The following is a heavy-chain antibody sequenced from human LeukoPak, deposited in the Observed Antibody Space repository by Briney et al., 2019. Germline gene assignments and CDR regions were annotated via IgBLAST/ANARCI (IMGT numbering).Heavy chain of an antibody. J-gene: IGHJ4*02. CDR3: AGGGDMITFGGVIGDY. D-gene: IGHD3-16*02. CDR2: MNPNSGNT. V-gene: IGHV1-8*01. Sequence: GASVKVSCKASGYTFTSYDINWVRQATGQGLEWMGWMNPNSGNTGYAQKFQGRVTMTRNTSISTAYMELSSLRSEDTAVYYCAGGGDMITFGGVIGDYWGQGTLVTVSS. CDR1: GYTFTSYD.